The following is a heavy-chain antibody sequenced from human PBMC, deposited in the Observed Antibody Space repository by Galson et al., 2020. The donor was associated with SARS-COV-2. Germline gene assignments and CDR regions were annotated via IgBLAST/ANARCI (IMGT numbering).Heavy chain of an antibody. CDR3: ARDPGNAGMDV. D-gene: IGHD1-1*01. J-gene: IGHJ6*02. CDR1: GGSIGSGAYY. V-gene: IGHV4-31*03. CDR2: IYYSGST. Sequence: SETLSLTCTVSGGSIGSGAYYWSWLRQHPVKGLEWIGYIYYSGSTYYNPSLKSRVTISVDTSKKYFSLNLSSVTAADTAVYYCARDPGNAGMDVWGQGTTVTVSS.